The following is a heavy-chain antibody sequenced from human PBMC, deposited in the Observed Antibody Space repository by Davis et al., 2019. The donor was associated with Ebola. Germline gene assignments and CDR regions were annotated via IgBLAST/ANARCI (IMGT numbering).Heavy chain of an antibody. D-gene: IGHD3-3*01. V-gene: IGHV3-30*02. Sequence: GESLKISCTASGFTFSSYGMHWVRQAPGKGLEWVAFLRYDGNNKYYADSVKGRFTISRDNSKNTLYLQMNSLRPEDTAVYYCAKSGLSFGVVKYHYGMDVWGKGTTVTVSS. CDR2: LRYDGNNK. J-gene: IGHJ6*04. CDR3: AKSGLSFGVVKYHYGMDV. CDR1: GFTFSSYG.